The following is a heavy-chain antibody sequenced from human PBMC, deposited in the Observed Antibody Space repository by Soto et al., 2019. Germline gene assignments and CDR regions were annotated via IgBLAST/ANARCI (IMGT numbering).Heavy chain of an antibody. D-gene: IGHD1-1*01. V-gene: IGHV4-34*01. CDR3: ARSRNLDV. Sequence: QVQVQQWGAGLLKFSETRSVTCAVNGGSFSGWHWNWIRQPPGKGLEWIGEASHTGGTNYNPSLESRVTISVDRSRNQLSLKLTSVSAADTAVYYCARSRNLDVWGPGTTVIVSS. CDR1: GGSFSGWH. J-gene: IGHJ6*02. CDR2: ASHTGGT.